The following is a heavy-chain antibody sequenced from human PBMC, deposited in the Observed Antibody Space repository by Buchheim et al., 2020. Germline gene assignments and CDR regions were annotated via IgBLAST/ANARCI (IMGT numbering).Heavy chain of an antibody. V-gene: IGHV4-34*01. CDR3: ARGRSFGRRYFDY. Sequence: QVQLQQWGAGLLKPSETLSLTCAVYGGSFSGYYWSWIRQPPGKGLEWIGEINHSGSTNYNPSLKSRVTIPVDTSKNQFSLKLSSVTAADTAVYYCARGRSFGRRYFDYWGQGTL. D-gene: IGHD3-9*01. CDR1: GGSFSGYY. CDR2: INHSGST. J-gene: IGHJ4*02.